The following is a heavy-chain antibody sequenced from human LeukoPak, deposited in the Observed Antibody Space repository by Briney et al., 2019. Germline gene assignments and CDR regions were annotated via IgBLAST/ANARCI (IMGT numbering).Heavy chain of an antibody. CDR1: GFFLHEYT. Sequence: GGSLRLSCAASGFFLHEYTMHWVRQGPGQGLEWVSLISWDGASTYYAGSVKGRLTIAGDNSKNSLYLQMNSLRSEDTALYYCVKAPFKLSDDDTGLGDWGQGTLVTVSS. CDR2: ISWDGAST. CDR3: VKAPFKLSDDDTGLGD. V-gene: IGHV3-43*01. J-gene: IGHJ4*02. D-gene: IGHD1-1*01.